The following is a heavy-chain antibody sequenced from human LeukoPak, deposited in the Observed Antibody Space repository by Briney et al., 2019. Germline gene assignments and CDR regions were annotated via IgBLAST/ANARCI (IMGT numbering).Heavy chain of an antibody. Sequence: PGGSLRLSCAASGFTFSSYWMSWVRQAPGKGLEWVANIKQDGSEKYYVDSVKGRFTISRDNAKNSLYLQMNSLRAEDTAVYYCARGEGYYGSGGRYYMDVWGKGTTVTISS. CDR3: ARGEGYYGSGGRYYMDV. CDR1: GFTFSSYW. D-gene: IGHD3-10*01. J-gene: IGHJ6*03. CDR2: IKQDGSEK. V-gene: IGHV3-7*01.